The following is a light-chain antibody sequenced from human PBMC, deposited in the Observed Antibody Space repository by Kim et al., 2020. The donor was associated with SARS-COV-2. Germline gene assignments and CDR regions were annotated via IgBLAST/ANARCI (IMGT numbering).Light chain of an antibody. CDR1: QSLTSY. Sequence: DIQMTQSPSSLSASVGDRVTITCRASQSLTSYLNWYQQKPGKAPKVLIYAASSLQSGVPSRFSGSGSGTDFTLTISSLQPEDCATYYCQQSYSTPRTFGQGTKVEIK. V-gene: IGKV1-39*01. J-gene: IGKJ1*01. CDR3: QQSYSTPRT. CDR2: AAS.